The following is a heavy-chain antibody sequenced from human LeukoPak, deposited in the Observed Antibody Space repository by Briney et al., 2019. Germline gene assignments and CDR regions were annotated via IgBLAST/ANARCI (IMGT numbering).Heavy chain of an antibody. J-gene: IGHJ4*02. CDR2: ISSSSSYI. CDR3: ARGSRGYSYGYGTDY. CDR1: GFTFSSYS. Sequence: PGGSLRLSCAASGFTFSSYSMNWVRQAPGKGLKWVSSISSSSSYIYYADSVKGRFTISRDNSKNTLYLQMNSLRAEDTAVYYCARGSRGYSYGYGTDYWGQGTLVTVSS. D-gene: IGHD5-18*01. V-gene: IGHV3-21*01.